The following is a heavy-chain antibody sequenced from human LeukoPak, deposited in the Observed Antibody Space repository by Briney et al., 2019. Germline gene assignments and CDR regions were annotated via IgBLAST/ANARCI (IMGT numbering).Heavy chain of an antibody. J-gene: IGHJ3*02. D-gene: IGHD2-2*01. CDR2: IRYDGSNK. CDR1: GFTFSSYG. V-gene: IGHV3-30*02. CDR3: AKEKGIVVVPAANDAFDI. Sequence: GGSLRLSCAASGFTFSSYGMHWVRQAPGKGLEWVAFIRYDGSNKYYADSVKGRFTISRDNSKNTLYLQMNSLRAEDTAVYYCAKEKGIVVVPAANDAFDIWGQGTMVTVSS.